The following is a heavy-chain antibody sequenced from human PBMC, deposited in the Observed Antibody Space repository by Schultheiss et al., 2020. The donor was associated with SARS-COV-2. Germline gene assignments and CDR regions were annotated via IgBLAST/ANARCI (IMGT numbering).Heavy chain of an antibody. V-gene: IGHV4-59*01. CDR3: ARDGIMGMDV. D-gene: IGHD2-8*01. Sequence: SETLSLTCTVSGGSISSYYWSWIRQPPGKGLEWIGEINHSGSTNYNPSLKSRVTISVDTSKNQFSLKLSSVTAADTAVYYCARDGIMGMDVWGKGTTVTVSS. CDR1: GGSISSYY. CDR2: INHSGST. J-gene: IGHJ6*04.